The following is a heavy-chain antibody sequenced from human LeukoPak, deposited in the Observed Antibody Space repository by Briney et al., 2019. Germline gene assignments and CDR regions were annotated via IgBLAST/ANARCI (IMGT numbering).Heavy chain of an antibody. Sequence: PGGSLRLSCAASGFTFSSYWMSWVRQAPGKGLEWVSSISSSSSSIYYADSVKGRFTISRDNAKNTVYLQMNSLRADDTAVYYCVRGLLGPDYWGQGTQVTVSS. CDR2: ISSSSSSI. D-gene: IGHD7-27*01. V-gene: IGHV3-21*01. J-gene: IGHJ4*02. CDR1: GFTFSSYW. CDR3: VRGLLGPDY.